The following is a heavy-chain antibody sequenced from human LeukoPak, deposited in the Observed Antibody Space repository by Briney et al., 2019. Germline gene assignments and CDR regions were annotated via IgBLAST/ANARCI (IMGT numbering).Heavy chain of an antibody. CDR2: INSDGSST. V-gene: IGHV3-74*01. CDR1: GFTFSTYS. J-gene: IGHJ4*02. CDR3: ARDDTVTYYFDY. D-gene: IGHD4-11*01. Sequence: GGSLRLSCAASGFTFSTYSMNWVRQAPGKGLVWVSRINSDGSSTSYADSVKGRFTISRDNAKNTLYLQMNSLRAEDTAVYYCARDDTVTYYFDYWGQGTLVTVSS.